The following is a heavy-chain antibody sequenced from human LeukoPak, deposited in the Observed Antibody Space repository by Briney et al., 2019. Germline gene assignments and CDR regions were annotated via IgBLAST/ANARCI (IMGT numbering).Heavy chain of an antibody. D-gene: IGHD2-15*01. CDR3: AREQSYCSGGSCGGFDY. CDR2: INPSGGST. CDR1: GYTFTSYG. V-gene: IGHV1-46*01. Sequence: ASVKVSCKASGYTFTSYGISWVRQAPGQGLEWMGIINPSGGSTSYAQKFQGRVTMTRDTSTSTVYMELSSLRSEDTAVYYCAREQSYCSGGSCGGFDYWGQGTLVTVSS. J-gene: IGHJ4*02.